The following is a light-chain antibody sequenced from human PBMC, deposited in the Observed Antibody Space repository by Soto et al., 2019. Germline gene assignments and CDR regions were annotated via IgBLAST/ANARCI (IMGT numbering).Light chain of an antibody. CDR1: SSDVGGYNY. Sequence: QSALTQPASVSXSPGQSITIFCTGTSSDVGGYNYVSWYQHHPGKAPKLMIYDVSNRPSGVSNRFSGSKSGNTASLTISGLQPEDEADYYCCSYTTSNTRQIVFGTGTKVTVL. J-gene: IGLJ1*01. CDR2: DVS. CDR3: CSYTTSNTRQIV. V-gene: IGLV2-14*03.